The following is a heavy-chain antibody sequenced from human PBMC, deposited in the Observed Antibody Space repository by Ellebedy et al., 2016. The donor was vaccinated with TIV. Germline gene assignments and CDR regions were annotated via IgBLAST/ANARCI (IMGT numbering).Heavy chain of an antibody. CDR1: GYSFTSYW. CDR3: AAEAVAVPPFDY. D-gene: IGHD6-19*01. V-gene: IGHV5-10-1*01. J-gene: IGHJ4*02. Sequence: GGSLRLXXKGSGYSFTSYWISWERQMPGKGLEWMGRIDPSDSYTNYSPSFQGHVTISADKSISTAYLQWSSLKASDTAMYYCAAEAVAVPPFDYWGQGTLVIVSS. CDR2: IDPSDSYT.